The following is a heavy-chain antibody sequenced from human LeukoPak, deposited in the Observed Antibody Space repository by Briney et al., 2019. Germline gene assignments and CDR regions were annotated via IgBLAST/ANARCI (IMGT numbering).Heavy chain of an antibody. J-gene: IGHJ4*02. V-gene: IGHV3-21*01. CDR1: GFTFSTYN. CDR2: ISSSSSYI. CDR3: ARDGDYGEGYFDY. D-gene: IGHD4-17*01. Sequence: PGGSLRLSCAASGFTFSTYNMNWVRQAPGKGLEWVSSISSSSSYIYYADSVKGRFTISRDNAKNSLYLQMNSLRAEDTAVYYCARDGDYGEGYFDYWGQGTLVTVSS.